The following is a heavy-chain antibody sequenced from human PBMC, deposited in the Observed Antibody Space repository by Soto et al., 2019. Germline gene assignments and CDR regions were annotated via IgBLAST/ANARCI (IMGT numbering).Heavy chain of an antibody. CDR2: IYHGGST. CDR3: ARRGGGVVLAATTPFDY. CDR1: RASISPPNG. V-gene: IGHV4-4*02. J-gene: IGHJ4*02. Sequence: QVPLQESGPRLVSPSGTLPLTCIVPRASISPPNGWGWVPRPPGRGLEWIGEIYHGGSTNYNLSLESRVTLSVDKSKNQFSLSLTSVTAADTAIYYCARRGGGVVLAATTPFDYWGQGTLVTVSS. D-gene: IGHD2-15*01.